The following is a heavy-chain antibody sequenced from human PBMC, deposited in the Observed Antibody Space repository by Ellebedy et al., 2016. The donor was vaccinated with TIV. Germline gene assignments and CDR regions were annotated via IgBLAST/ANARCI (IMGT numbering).Heavy chain of an antibody. J-gene: IGHJ6*02. CDR3: AKGPPYYYYGMDV. CDR2: ISYDGSNK. V-gene: IGHV3-30*18. Sequence: GESLKISXAASGFTFSSYGMHWVRQAPGKGLEWVAVISYDGSNKYYADSVKGRFTISRDNSKNTLYLQMNSLRAEDTAVYYCAKGPPYYYYGMDVWGQGTTVTVSS. CDR1: GFTFSSYG.